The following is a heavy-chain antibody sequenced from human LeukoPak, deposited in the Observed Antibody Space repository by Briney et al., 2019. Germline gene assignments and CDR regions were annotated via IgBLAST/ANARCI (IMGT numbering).Heavy chain of an antibody. D-gene: IGHD1-7*01. CDR3: ARGGVNWNYDY. J-gene: IGHJ4*02. V-gene: IGHV4-59*01. Sequence: PSETLSLTCSVSGGSISSYYWSWIRQPPGKGLEWIGYIYYSGSTKYHPSLKSRVTILLDTSKNQSSLKLSSVTAADTAVYYCARGGVNWNYDYWGQGTLVTVSS. CDR1: GGSISSYY. CDR2: IYYSGST.